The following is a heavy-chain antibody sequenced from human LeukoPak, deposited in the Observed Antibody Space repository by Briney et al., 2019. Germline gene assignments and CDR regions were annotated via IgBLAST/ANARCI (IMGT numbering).Heavy chain of an antibody. D-gene: IGHD2-15*01. J-gene: IGHJ4*02. CDR3: ARDRYCSGGSCSYLFDY. V-gene: IGHV1-3*01. Sequence: ASVKVSCKASGYTFTSYGISWVRQAPGQRLEWMGWINAGNGNTKYSQKFQGRVTITRDTSASTAYMELSSLRSEDTAVYYCARDRYCSGGSCSYLFDYWGQGTLVTVSS. CDR2: INAGNGNT. CDR1: GYTFTSYG.